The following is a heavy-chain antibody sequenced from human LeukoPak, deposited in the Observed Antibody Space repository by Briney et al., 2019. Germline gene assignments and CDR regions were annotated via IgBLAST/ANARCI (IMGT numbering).Heavy chain of an antibody. CDR2: ISAYNDNT. CDR1: GYTFTSYG. V-gene: IGHV1-18*01. CDR3: ARFQRSYWNDAFDI. D-gene: IGHD3-10*01. J-gene: IGHJ3*02. Sequence: ASVKVSCKASGYTFTSYGISWVRQAPGQGLEWMGWISAYNDNTKYSQKFQGRVTITRDTSASTAYMELSSLRSEDTAVYYCARFQRSYWNDAFDIWGQGTMVTVSS.